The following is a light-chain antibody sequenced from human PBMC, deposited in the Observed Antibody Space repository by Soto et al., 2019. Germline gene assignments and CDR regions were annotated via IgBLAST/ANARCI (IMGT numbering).Light chain of an antibody. CDR1: SSDVGAYKY. CDR2: EVS. V-gene: IGLV2-14*01. Sequence: QSALTQPASVSGSPGQSITISCTGTSSDVGAYKYVSWYQQHPGKAPKLIIYEVSNRPSGVSNRLSGSKSGNTASLTIFGLQAEDETDYYCNSFTSSSTYVFGTGTKLTVL. J-gene: IGLJ1*01. CDR3: NSFTSSSTYV.